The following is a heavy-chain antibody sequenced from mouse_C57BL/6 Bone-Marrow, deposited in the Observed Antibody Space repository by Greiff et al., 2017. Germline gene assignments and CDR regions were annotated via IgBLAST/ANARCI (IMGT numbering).Heavy chain of an antibody. CDR2: IHPSDSDT. V-gene: IGHV1-74*01. CDR1: GYTFTSYW. CDR3: AMGVTVPYYSMDY. Sequence: QVQLQQPGAELVKPGASVKVSCKASGYTFTSYWMHWVKQRPGQGLEWIGRIHPSDSDTTFNQKFKGKATLTVDKSSSTAYMQLSSLTSVDSAVYDGAMGVTVPYYSMDYWGQGTSGTVSS. J-gene: IGHJ4*01. D-gene: IGHD2-2*01.